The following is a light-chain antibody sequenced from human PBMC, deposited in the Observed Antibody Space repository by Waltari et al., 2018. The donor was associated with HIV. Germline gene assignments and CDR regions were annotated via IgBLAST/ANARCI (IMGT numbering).Light chain of an antibody. V-gene: IGLV2-14*03. Sequence: SAVTQPASASGLPGQSITISCTGDASDFALYNFVSWYQQHPGKLPRLIVYDVDSRASGISARFSGSKSGHTASLNISGLRAEDEADYYCASFTDDNTLLFGGGTKVTVL. CDR1: ASDFALYNF. CDR2: DVD. CDR3: ASFTDDNTLL. J-gene: IGLJ3*02.